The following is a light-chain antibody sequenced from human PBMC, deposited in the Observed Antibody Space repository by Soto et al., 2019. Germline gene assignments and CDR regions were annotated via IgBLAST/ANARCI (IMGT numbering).Light chain of an antibody. CDR3: LHYNDWPRWT. Sequence: EIVMTQSPATLSVSPGERVTLSCRASQNIGSNLAWYQQKFGQAPRLLIYGASTRVTGIPARISGSGSGTEFTLTISSIQSEDFAVYYCLHYNDWPRWTFGQGTKVDIK. CDR1: QNIGSN. J-gene: IGKJ1*01. V-gene: IGKV3-15*01. CDR2: GAS.